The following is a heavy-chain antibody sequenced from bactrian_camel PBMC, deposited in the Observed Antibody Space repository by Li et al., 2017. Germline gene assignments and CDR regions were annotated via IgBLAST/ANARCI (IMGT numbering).Heavy chain of an antibody. D-gene: IGHD4*01. CDR2: IYSDGSNT. Sequence: QVQLVESGGGLVQPGGLLRLSCVGSGFSFGAASTMTWVRQAPGKGLEWVSSIYSDGSNTYYADSVKGRFTISRDNAKNTLYLQMNSLKLEDTAVYYCAAAGRAYSDYAGYWGQGT. CDR3: AAAGRAYSDYAGY. CDR1: GFSFGAAST. V-gene: IGHV3S7*01. J-gene: IGHJ6*01.